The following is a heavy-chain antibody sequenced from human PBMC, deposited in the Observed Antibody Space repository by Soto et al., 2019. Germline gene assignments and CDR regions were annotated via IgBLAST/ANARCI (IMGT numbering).Heavy chain of an antibody. D-gene: IGHD6-13*01. Sequence: GGSLRLSCAASGFTFSSYGMHWVRQAPGKGLEWVAVIWYDGSNKYYADSVKGRFTISRDNSKNTLYLQMNSLRAEDTAVYYCARARQQLVRSTPGWWFDPWGQGTLVTVSS. CDR3: ARARQQLVRSTPGWWFDP. CDR1: GFTFSSYG. V-gene: IGHV3-33*01. CDR2: IWYDGSNK. J-gene: IGHJ5*02.